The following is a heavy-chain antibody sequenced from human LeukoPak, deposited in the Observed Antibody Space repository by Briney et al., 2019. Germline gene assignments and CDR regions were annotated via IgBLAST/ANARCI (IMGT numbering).Heavy chain of an antibody. CDR1: GYTFTGYY. Sequence: ASVKVSCKASGYTFTGYYIHWVRQAPGQGLEWMGWINPNSGGTDYPQKFQGRVTMTRDTSISTAYMELSRLRSDDTAVYYCAREGSSGWYDYWGQGTLVTVSS. V-gene: IGHV1-2*02. D-gene: IGHD6-19*01. CDR2: INPNSGGT. CDR3: AREGSSGWYDY. J-gene: IGHJ4*02.